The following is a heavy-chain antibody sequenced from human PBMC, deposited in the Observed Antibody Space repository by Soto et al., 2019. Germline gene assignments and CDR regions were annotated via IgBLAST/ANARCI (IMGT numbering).Heavy chain of an antibody. D-gene: IGHD2-21*02. Sequence: QVQLVQSGAEEKKPGASVKVSCKASGYTFTSYAMHWVRKAPGQRLEWMGWINAGNGNTKYSQKFQGRVTITRDTSASTAYMELSSLRSEDTAVYYCARSIVVVTVLDYWGQGTLVTVSS. J-gene: IGHJ4*02. V-gene: IGHV1-3*05. CDR3: ARSIVVVTVLDY. CDR2: INAGNGNT. CDR1: GYTFTSYA.